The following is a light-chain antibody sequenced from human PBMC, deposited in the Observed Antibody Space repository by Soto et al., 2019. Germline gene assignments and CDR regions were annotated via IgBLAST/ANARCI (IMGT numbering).Light chain of an antibody. V-gene: IGKV3-15*01. CDR1: QSVSSN. CDR3: QQYDDWPLT. Sequence: EIVMTQSPDTLSASPGARATLSCRASQSVSSNLAWHQQKPGQAPRLLIYAASVRATGVPARFSCSGSWTEFTLTISSLQSEELEVYYCQQYDDWPLTVGGGIKVEIK. CDR2: AAS. J-gene: IGKJ4*01.